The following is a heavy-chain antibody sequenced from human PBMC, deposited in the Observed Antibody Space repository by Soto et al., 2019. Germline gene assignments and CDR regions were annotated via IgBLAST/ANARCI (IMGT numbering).Heavy chain of an antibody. CDR3: ARTVQSTVTEWHFDL. Sequence: VQLAESGGDAVRPGGSLRLSCAASGFTFDDYGLSWVRQAPGKGLEWVSRINWSGGSTAYADSVKGRFTISRDNAKKSLYLHTNSLRAEDTAFYHCARTVQSTVTEWHFDLWGRGTLVTVSS. D-gene: IGHD4-17*01. J-gene: IGHJ2*01. CDR1: GFTFDDYG. V-gene: IGHV3-20*01. CDR2: INWSGGST.